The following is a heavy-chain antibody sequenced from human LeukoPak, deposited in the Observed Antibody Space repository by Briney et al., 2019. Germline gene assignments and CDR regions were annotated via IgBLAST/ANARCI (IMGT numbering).Heavy chain of an antibody. V-gene: IGHV3-53*01. CDR2: IYRGGNT. CDR1: GFTVSSNY. CDR3: AKDEVYYGSGSYYYFDY. D-gene: IGHD3-10*01. Sequence: PGGSLRLSCAASGFTVSSNYMNWVRQAPGKGLEWVSVIYRGGNTYYAESVKGRFTISRDNSKNTLYLQLNSLRAEDTAVYYCAKDEVYYGSGSYYYFDYWGQGTLVTVSS. J-gene: IGHJ4*02.